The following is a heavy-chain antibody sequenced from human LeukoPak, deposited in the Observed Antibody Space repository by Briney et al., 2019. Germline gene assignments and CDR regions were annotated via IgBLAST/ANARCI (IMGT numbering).Heavy chain of an antibody. D-gene: IGHD6-13*01. J-gene: IGHJ4*02. CDR3: ARFPMSGAAAGTVGFGY. Sequence: SETLSLTCAVYGDSFKNYYRTWIRQSPEKGLEWIGEINHGGLTSYNPSLESRLTLLVDTSKNQFSLNLSSVTAADTAVYYCARFPMSGAAAGTVGFGYWGQGTLVTVSS. CDR1: GDSFKNYY. CDR2: INHGGLT. V-gene: IGHV4-34*01.